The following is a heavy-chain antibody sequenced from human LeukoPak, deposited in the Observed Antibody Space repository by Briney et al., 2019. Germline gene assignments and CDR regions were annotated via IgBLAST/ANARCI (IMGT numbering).Heavy chain of an antibody. CDR3: ARGGSYYLFDY. J-gene: IGHJ4*02. Sequence: SETLSLTCTVSGGSISSHYWSWIRQPPGKGLEWIGYIYYSGSTNYNPSLKSRVTMSVDTSKNQFSLKLSSVTAADTAVYYCARGGSYYLFDYWGQGTLVTVSS. CDR2: IYYSGST. CDR1: GGSISSHY. V-gene: IGHV4-59*11. D-gene: IGHD1-26*01.